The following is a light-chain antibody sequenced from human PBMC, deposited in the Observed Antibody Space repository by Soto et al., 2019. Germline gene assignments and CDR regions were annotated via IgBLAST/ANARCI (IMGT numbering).Light chain of an antibody. CDR1: QSISSW. J-gene: IGKJ2*01. CDR3: QQYNRYPHT. V-gene: IGKV1-5*01. CDR2: DAS. Sequence: DIQMTQSPSTLSASVGDRVTITCRASQSISSWWAWYQQKPGKAPKLLIYDASSLGSGVPSRFSGSGSGTEFPLPIRSLQPDDFATYYGQQYNRYPHTFGQGTKLELK.